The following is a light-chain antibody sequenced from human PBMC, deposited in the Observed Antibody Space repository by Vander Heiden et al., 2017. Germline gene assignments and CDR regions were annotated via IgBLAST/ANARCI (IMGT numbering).Light chain of an antibody. CDR2: GAS. V-gene: IGKV3-20*01. Sequence: EIGLTQPPGTLYLYQVERPTLSGTASQRVSSSYLAWYQQKPGQAPRLLIYGASSRATGIPDRFSGSGSGTEFTLTISRLEPEDFAVYFCQQYGSSPFTFGGGTKVEIK. CDR3: QQYGSSPFT. J-gene: IGKJ4*01. CDR1: QRVSSSY.